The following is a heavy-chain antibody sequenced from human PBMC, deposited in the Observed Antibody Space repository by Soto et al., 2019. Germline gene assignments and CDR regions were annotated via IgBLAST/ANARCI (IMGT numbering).Heavy chain of an antibody. CDR3: ARVNYGDYYYGMDV. Sequence: AATRSLTWTVSGGSINYSDWTLIRPPPGKGLEWIGYISYTGSANYNASLKSRLTISVDTSKNQFSLKLSSVTAADTALYYCARVNYGDYYYGMDVWGQGTTVTVSS. J-gene: IGHJ6*02. D-gene: IGHD4-17*01. V-gene: IGHV4-59*01. CDR1: GGSINYSD. CDR2: ISYTGSA.